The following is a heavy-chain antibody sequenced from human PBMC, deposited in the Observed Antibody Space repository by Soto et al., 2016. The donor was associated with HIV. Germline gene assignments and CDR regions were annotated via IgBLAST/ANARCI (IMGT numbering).Heavy chain of an antibody. CDR1: GFTFSSYA. J-gene: IGHJ4*02. CDR2: ISGSGGST. V-gene: IGHV3-23*01. Sequence: EVQLLESGGGLVQPGGSLRLSCAASGFTFSSYAMSWVRQAPGKGLEWVSAISGSGGSTYYADSVKGRFTISRDNSKNTLYLQMNSLRAEDTAVYYCAKDSTVGYSSGRSFDYWGQGTLVTVSS. D-gene: IGHD6-19*01. CDR3: AKDSTVGYSSGRSFDY.